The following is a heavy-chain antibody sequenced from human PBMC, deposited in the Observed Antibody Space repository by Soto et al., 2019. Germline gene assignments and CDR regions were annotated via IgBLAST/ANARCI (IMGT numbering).Heavy chain of an antibody. V-gene: IGHV4-39*01. CDR3: FVLHISGWYGTVPRDYYYGMDV. Sequence: QLQLQESGPGLVKPSETLSLTCTVSGASISSSSYYWGWIRQPPGKGLEWIARTYNSGSTYYNPSLKIRVTISVDKSKNQFSLKLSSVTAADTAVYYCFVLHISGWYGTVPRDYYYGMDVWGQGTTVTVSS. D-gene: IGHD6-19*01. J-gene: IGHJ6*02. CDR1: GASISSSSYY. CDR2: TYNSGST.